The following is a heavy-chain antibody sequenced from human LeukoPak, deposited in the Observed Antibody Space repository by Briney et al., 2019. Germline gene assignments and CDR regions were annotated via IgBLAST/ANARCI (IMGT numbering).Heavy chain of an antibody. D-gene: IGHD2-2*02. CDR2: TSWNSGSI. J-gene: IGHJ5*02. CDR3: AKDIYPNLKQTENWFDP. CDR1: GFTFDDYA. Sequence: PGGSLRLSCAASGFTFDDYAMHWVRQAPGKGLEWVSGTSWNSGSIGYADSVKGRFTISRDNAKNSLYLQMNSLRAEDTALYYCAKDIYPNLKQTENWFDPWGQGTLVTVSS. V-gene: IGHV3-9*01.